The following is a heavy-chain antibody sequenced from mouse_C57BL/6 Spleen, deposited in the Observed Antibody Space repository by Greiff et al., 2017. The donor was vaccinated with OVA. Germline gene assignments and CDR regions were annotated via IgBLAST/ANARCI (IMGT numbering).Heavy chain of an antibody. D-gene: IGHD1-1*01. Sequence: VQLQQPGAELVRPGSSVKLSCKASGYTFTSYWMHWVKQRPIQGLEWIGNIDPSDSETHYNQKFKDKATLTVDKSSSTAYMQLSSLTSEDSAVYYCARGGLWEFITTVVSYFDYWGQGTTLTVSS. V-gene: IGHV1-52*01. J-gene: IGHJ2*01. CDR2: IDPSDSET. CDR3: ARGGLWEFITTVVSYFDY. CDR1: GYTFTSYW.